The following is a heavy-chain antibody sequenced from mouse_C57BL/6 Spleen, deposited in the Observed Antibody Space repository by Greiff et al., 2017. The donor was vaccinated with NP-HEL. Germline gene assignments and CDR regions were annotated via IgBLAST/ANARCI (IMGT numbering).Heavy chain of an antibody. V-gene: IGHV14-3*01. CDR3: ARSDGNYVSWFAY. D-gene: IGHD2-1*01. J-gene: IGHJ3*01. CDR2: IDPANGNT. CDR1: GFNIKNTY. Sequence: EVMLVESVAELVRPGASVKLSCTASGFNIKNTYMHWVKQRPEQGLEWIGRIDPANGNTKYAPKFQGKATITADTSSNTAYLQLSSLTSEDTAIYYCARSDGNYVSWFAYWGQGTLVTVSA.